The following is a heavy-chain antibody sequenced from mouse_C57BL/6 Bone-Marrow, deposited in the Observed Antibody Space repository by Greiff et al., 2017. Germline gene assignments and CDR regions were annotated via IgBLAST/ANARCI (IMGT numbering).Heavy chain of an antibody. CDR2: IDPENGDT. D-gene: IGHD2-5*01. CDR3: TTYYSNYYDFDY. J-gene: IGHJ2*01. CDR1: GFNIKDDY. V-gene: IGHV14-4*01. Sequence: VQLKQSGAELVRPGASVKLSCTASGFNIKDDYMHWVKQRPEQGLEWIGWIDPENGDTEYASKFQGKATITADTSSNTAYLQLSSLTSEDTAVYYCTTYYSNYYDFDYWGQGTTLTVSS.